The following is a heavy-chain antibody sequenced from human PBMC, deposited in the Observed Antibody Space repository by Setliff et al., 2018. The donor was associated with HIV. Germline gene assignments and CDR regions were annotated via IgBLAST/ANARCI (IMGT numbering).Heavy chain of an antibody. D-gene: IGHD2-15*01. CDR2: ISYDGSKK. V-gene: IGHV3-30*04. Sequence: PGGSLRLSCAASGFTFSRYGMHWVRQAPGKGLEWVAFISYDGSKKYDADFVKGRFTISRDNSKNTVYLQMNSLRAEDTAVYYCARAGVVEGYYYYYYMDVWGKGTTVTVSS. CDR1: GFTFSRYG. CDR3: ARAGVVEGYYYYYYMDV. J-gene: IGHJ6*03.